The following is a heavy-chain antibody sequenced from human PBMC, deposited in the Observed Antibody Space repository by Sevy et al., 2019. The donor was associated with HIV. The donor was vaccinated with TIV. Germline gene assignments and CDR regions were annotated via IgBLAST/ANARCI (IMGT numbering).Heavy chain of an antibody. CDR1: GFTFSNAW. CDR3: TTGGSYCGGDCYSGDDAFDI. Sequence: GGSLRLSCAASGFTFSNAWMSWVRQAPGKGLEWVGRIKSKTDGGTTDYAAPVKGRFTISRDDSKNTLYLQMNSLKTEDTAVYYCTTGGSYCGGDCYSGDDAFDIWGQGKMVTV. J-gene: IGHJ3*02. D-gene: IGHD2-21*02. CDR2: IKSKTDGGTT. V-gene: IGHV3-15*01.